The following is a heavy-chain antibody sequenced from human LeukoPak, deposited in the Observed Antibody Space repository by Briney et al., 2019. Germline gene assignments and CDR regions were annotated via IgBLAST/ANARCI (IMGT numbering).Heavy chain of an antibody. D-gene: IGHD6-13*01. CDR3: ARVAAAGFDF. CDR1: GFTFSSYW. CDR2: IDQDSSEI. J-gene: IGHJ4*02. V-gene: IGHV3-7*04. Sequence: PGGSLRLSCAASGFTFSSYWMSWVRQAPGKGLEWVANIDQDSSEIYYVDSVKGRFTISRDNAKNSLYLQMISLRAGDTAVNYCARVAAAGFDFWGQGTLVTVSS.